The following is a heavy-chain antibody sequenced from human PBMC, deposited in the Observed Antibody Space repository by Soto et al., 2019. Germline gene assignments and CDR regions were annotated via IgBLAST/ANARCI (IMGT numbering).Heavy chain of an antibody. D-gene: IGHD2-2*01. J-gene: IGHJ4*02. CDR2: ISAYNGNT. V-gene: IGHV1-18*01. Sequence: QVQLVQSGAEVKKPGASVKVSCKASGYTFTSYGISWVRQAPGQGLEWMGWISAYNGNTNYAQKLQGRVTMTTDTATSTADMELRSLRSDDTAVYYCARDFIDPAAQTSNYFDYWGQGTLVTVSS. CDR3: ARDFIDPAAQTSNYFDY. CDR1: GYTFTSYG.